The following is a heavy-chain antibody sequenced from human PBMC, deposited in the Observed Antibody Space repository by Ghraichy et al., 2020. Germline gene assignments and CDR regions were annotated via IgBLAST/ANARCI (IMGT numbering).Heavy chain of an antibody. CDR1: GGSISSYY. CDR3: ARLHYDFWSGYPDY. D-gene: IGHD3-3*01. V-gene: IGHV4-59*08. Sequence: SQTLSLTCTVSGGSISSYYWSWIRQPPGKGLEWIGYIYYSGSTNYNPSFKSRVIISVDTSKNQFSLKLSSVTAADTAVYYCARLHYDFWSGYPDYWGQGTLVTVSS. CDR2: IYYSGST. J-gene: IGHJ4*02.